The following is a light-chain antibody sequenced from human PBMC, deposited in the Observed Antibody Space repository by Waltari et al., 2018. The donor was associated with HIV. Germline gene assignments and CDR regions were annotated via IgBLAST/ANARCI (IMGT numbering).Light chain of an antibody. Sequence: IQLTQSPSFLSASVGDRVTITCRASQAISGNLAWYQQEPGKAPKLLMYGAPTLQSGVPSRFSGSGSGTDFTLTISCLQAGDFASYYCQQYYGSPCTFGQGTTVEIK. CDR1: QAISGN. CDR3: QQYYGSPCT. J-gene: IGKJ1*01. V-gene: IGKV1-9*01. CDR2: GAP.